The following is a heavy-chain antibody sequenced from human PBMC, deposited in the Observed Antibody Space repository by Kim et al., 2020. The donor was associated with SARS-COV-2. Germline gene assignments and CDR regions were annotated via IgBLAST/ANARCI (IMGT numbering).Heavy chain of an antibody. J-gene: IGHJ4*02. CDR3: ARWTPRITIFGVVSQKVGFDY. Sequence: SETLSLTCAVYGGSFSGYYWSWIRQPPGKGLEWIGEINHSGSTNYNPSLKSRVTISVDTSKNQFSLKLSSVTAADTAVYYCARWTPRITIFGVVSQKVGFDYWGQGTLVTVSS. CDR1: GGSFSGYY. D-gene: IGHD3-3*01. V-gene: IGHV4-34*01. CDR2: INHSGST.